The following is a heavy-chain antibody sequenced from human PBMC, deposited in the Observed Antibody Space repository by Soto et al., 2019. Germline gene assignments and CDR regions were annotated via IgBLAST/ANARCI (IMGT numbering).Heavy chain of an antibody. CDR1: GFTFSSYA. Sequence: QLGGSLRLSCAASGFTFSSYAMSWVRQAPGKGLEWVSAISGSGGSTYYADSVKGRFTISRDNSKNTLYLQMNSLRAEDTAVYYCAKQILSYSSSWPSCFDYWGQGTLVTVSS. D-gene: IGHD6-13*01. CDR3: AKQILSYSSSWPSCFDY. J-gene: IGHJ4*02. V-gene: IGHV3-23*01. CDR2: ISGSGGST.